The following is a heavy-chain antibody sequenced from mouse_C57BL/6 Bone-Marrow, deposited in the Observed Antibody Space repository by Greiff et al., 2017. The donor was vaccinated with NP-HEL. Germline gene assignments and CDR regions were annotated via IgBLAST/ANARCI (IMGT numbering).Heavy chain of an antibody. V-gene: IGHV1-72*01. CDR3: ARSPFTAGVARDYFDY. D-gene: IGHD1-1*01. J-gene: IGHJ2*01. CDR1: GYTFTSYW. Sequence: VQLQQPGAELVKPGASVKLSCKASGYTFTSYWMHWVKQRPGRGLEWIGRIDPNSGGTKYNEKFKSKATLTADKPSSTAYMQSSSLTSEDSAVYYCARSPFTAGVARDYFDYWGQGTTLTVAS. CDR2: IDPNSGGT.